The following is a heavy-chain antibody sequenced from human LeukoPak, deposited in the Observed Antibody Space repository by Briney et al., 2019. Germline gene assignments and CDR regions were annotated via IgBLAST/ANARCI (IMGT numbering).Heavy chain of an antibody. Sequence: PSETLSLTCTVSGGSISDSRHYWGWIRQPPGKGLEWIGSISYSGTAYSNPSLKSRVAMSLDTSKNQFSLRLRSVTSADTAMYYCARVDRHLGIRHFFDYWGQGTLVTVSS. CDR2: ISYSGTA. D-gene: IGHD7-27*01. CDR1: GGSISDSRHY. CDR3: ARVDRHLGIRHFFDY. V-gene: IGHV4-39*07. J-gene: IGHJ4*02.